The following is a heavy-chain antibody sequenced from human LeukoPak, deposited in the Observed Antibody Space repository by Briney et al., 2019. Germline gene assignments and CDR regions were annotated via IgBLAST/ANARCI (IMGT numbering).Heavy chain of an antibody. CDR2: IGTRGTTM. Sequence: GGSLRLSCAASGFTFTSYVMNWVRQPPGKGLEWISYIGTRGTTMYYADSVKGRFTISRDNAKNSLYLQMNSLRDEDTAIYYCARGRGSSWGQGTLVTVTS. V-gene: IGHV3-48*02. J-gene: IGHJ5*02. CDR3: ARGRGSS. D-gene: IGHD2-21*01. CDR1: GFTFTSYV.